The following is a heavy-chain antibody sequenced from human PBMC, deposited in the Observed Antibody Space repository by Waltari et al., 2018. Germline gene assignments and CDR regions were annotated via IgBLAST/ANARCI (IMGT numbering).Heavy chain of an antibody. V-gene: IGHV3-15*01. CDR2: IKTKAEGETT. CDR3: ATEGLIYTSLDIYDF. Sequence: EVRLVESGGGLVKPGGSLRLSCAASGFIFKDAWMSWVRQAPGKGLEWVGRIKTKAEGETTDYAGPVKGRFTISREDAANNLFLQMNSLKIDDTAVYYCATEGLIYTSLDIYDFWGQGSLVAVSS. D-gene: IGHD2-2*03. J-gene: IGHJ4*02. CDR1: GFIFKDAW.